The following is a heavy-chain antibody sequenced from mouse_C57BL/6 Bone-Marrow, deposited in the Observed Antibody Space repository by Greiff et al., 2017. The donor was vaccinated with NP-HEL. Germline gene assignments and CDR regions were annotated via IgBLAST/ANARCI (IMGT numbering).Heavy chain of an antibody. V-gene: IGHV1-82*01. CDR1: GYAFSSSW. D-gene: IGHD1-1*01. Sequence: QVQLKESGPELVKPGASVKISCKASGYAFSSSWMNWVKQRPGKGLEWIGRIYPGDGDTNYNGKFKGKATLTADKSSSTAYMQLSSLTSEDSAVYFCATTVVPFCDYWGQGTTLTVSS. CDR2: IYPGDGDT. J-gene: IGHJ2*01. CDR3: ATTVVPFCDY.